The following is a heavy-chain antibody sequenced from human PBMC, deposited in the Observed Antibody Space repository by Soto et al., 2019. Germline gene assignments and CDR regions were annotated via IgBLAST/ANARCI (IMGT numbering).Heavy chain of an antibody. D-gene: IGHD1-1*01. CDR3: ARINWNQDAIDY. CDR2: TYYRSKWYN. Sequence: PSQTLSLTCAISVDIVSSNSAAWNCIRQSPSRGLEWLGRTYYRSKWYNDYAVSVKSRITINPDTSKNQFSLQLNSVTPEDTAVYYCARINWNQDAIDYWGQGTLVTVSS. V-gene: IGHV6-1*01. CDR1: VDIVSSNSAA. J-gene: IGHJ4*02.